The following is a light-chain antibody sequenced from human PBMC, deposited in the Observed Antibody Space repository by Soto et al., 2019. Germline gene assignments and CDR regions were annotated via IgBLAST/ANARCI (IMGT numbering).Light chain of an antibody. Sequence: QSALTQPRSVSGSPGQSVTISCTGSSSDVGGYNYVSWYQQHPGKAPKLIIYDVSKRPSGVPDRFSGSKSGNTASLTISGLQADDETDYYCCAYEGSYPFAFGTGTKVTVL. CDR1: SSDVGGYNY. CDR3: CAYEGSYPFA. J-gene: IGLJ1*01. CDR2: DVS. V-gene: IGLV2-11*01.